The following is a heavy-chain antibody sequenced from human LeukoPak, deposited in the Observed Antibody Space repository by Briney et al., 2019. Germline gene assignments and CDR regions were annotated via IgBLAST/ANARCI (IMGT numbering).Heavy chain of an antibody. Sequence: GGSLRLSCAASGFTFNKYWMSWVRQAPGKGLEWVANIKQDGSEKYYVGSVKGRFTISRDNAKNSLYLQMHSLRAEDMAVYYCTRFNWGPQVPDYFDYWGQGTLVTVSS. D-gene: IGHD7-27*01. CDR3: TRFNWGPQVPDYFDY. CDR1: GFTFNKYW. CDR2: IKQDGSEK. V-gene: IGHV3-7*04. J-gene: IGHJ4*02.